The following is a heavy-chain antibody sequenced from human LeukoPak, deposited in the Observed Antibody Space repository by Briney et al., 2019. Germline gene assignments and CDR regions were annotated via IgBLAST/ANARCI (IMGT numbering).Heavy chain of an antibody. CDR2: IYPGDSDT. J-gene: IGHJ4*02. CDR1: GYSFTTFW. CDR3: ARRGPVAENGYYFDS. V-gene: IGHV5-51*01. D-gene: IGHD2-15*01. Sequence: AGESLKISCKGSGYSFTTFWIGWVRQMPGKGLEWMGIIYPGDSDTRYGPSFQGQVTISVDRSISPAYLKWSSLKASDTAIYYCARRGPVAENGYYFDSWGQGTLVTVSS.